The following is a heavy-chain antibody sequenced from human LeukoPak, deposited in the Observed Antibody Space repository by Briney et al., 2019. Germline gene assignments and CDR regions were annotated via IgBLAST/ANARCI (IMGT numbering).Heavy chain of an antibody. J-gene: IGHJ4*02. Sequence: SETLSLTCTVSGGSISSSSYYWGWIRQPPGKGLEWIGSIYYSGSTYYNPSLKSRVTISVDTSKNQFSLKLSSVTAADTAVYCCARHLFYYDSSAVFDYWGQGTLVTVSS. V-gene: IGHV4-39*01. CDR1: GGSISSSSYY. CDR2: IYYSGST. CDR3: ARHLFYYDSSAVFDY. D-gene: IGHD3-22*01.